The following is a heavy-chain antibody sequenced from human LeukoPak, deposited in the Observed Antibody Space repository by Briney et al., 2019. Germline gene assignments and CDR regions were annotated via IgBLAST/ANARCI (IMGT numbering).Heavy chain of an antibody. D-gene: IGHD2-15*01. CDR2: IYTSGST. CDR3: ARVGYCSGGSCYSEGIEY. V-gene: IGHV4-61*02. Sequence: SETLSLTCTVSGGSISSGSYYWSWIRQPAGKGLEWIGRIYTSGSTNYNPSLKSRVTISVDTSKNQFSLKLSSVTVADTAVYYCARVGYCSGGSCYSEGIEYWGQGTLVTVSS. CDR1: GGSISSGSYY. J-gene: IGHJ4*02.